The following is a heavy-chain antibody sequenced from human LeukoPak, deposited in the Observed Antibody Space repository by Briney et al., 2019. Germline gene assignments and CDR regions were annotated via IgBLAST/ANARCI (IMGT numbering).Heavy chain of an antibody. J-gene: IGHJ4*02. CDR1: GVSIRSHY. CDR2: ISYSGST. V-gene: IGHV4-59*11. CDR3: AKVGQGTGGWGN. D-gene: IGHD1-26*01. Sequence: ASETLSLTCTVSGVSIRSHYWIWIRQPPGKGLEWIGHISYSGSTNYNPSLKSRVTISVDTSKNQFSLRLSSVTAADTAAYSCAKVGQGTGGWGNWGRETLSPSPQ.